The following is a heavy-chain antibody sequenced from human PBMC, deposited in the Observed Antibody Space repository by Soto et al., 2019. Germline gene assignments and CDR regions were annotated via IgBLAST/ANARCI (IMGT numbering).Heavy chain of an antibody. Sequence: XGSLRLSCAASGFTFTTYAMCWVRQAPGKGLEWVSSISSSSSYIYYADSVKGRFTISRDNAKNSLYLQMNSLRAEDTAVYYCARWVAARYYYYYYGMDVWGQGTTVTVSS. CDR1: GFTFTTYA. CDR2: ISSSSSYI. V-gene: IGHV3-21*01. J-gene: IGHJ6*02. CDR3: ARWVAARYYYYYYGMDV. D-gene: IGHD6-6*01.